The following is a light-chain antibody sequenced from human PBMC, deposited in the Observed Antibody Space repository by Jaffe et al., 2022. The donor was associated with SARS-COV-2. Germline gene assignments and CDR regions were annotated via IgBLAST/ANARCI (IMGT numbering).Light chain of an antibody. CDR2: INN. Sequence: QSVLTQPPSASGTPGQRVTISCSGSSSNIGSNIVNWYQQLPGTAPKLLIYINNHRPSGVPDRFSGSKSGTSASLAISGLQSEDEADYYCAAWDDSLNVVVFGGGTKLTVL. CDR3: AAWDDSLNVVV. J-gene: IGLJ3*02. CDR1: SSNIGSNI. V-gene: IGLV1-44*01.